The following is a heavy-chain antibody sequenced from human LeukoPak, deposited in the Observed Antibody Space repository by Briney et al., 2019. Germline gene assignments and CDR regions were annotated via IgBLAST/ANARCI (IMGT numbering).Heavy chain of an antibody. J-gene: IGHJ4*02. V-gene: IGHV1-69*13. CDR2: IIPIFGTA. D-gene: IGHD6-13*01. Sequence: SVKVSCKASGGTFSSYAISWVRQAPGQGLEWMGGIIPIFGTANYAQKFQGRVTITADESTSTAYMELSSLRSEDTAVYYCARGREEQQLYFDYWGQGTLVTVSS. CDR1: GGTFSSYA. CDR3: ARGREEQQLYFDY.